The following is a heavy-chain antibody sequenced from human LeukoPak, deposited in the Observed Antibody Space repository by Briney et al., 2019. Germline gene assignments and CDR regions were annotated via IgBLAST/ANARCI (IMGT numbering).Heavy chain of an antibody. CDR3: ARGRQLPTSNWFDR. D-gene: IGHD6-6*01. Sequence: SETLSLTCAVYGGSFSGYYWSWIRQPPGKGLEWIGEINHSGSTNYNPSLKSRVTISVDTSKNQFSLKPRSVTAADTAVYYCARGRQLPTSNWFDRWGQGTLVTVSS. CDR2: INHSGST. V-gene: IGHV4-34*01. CDR1: GGSFSGYY. J-gene: IGHJ5*02.